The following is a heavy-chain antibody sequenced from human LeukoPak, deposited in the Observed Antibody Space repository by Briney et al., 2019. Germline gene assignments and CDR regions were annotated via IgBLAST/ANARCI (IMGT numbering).Heavy chain of an antibody. Sequence: ASVKVSCKVSGYTFTDYYMHWVQKAPGKGLEWMGLVDPEDGETIYAEKFQGRVTITADTSTDTAYMELSSLRSEDTAVYYCATVYYYGSGSYYKEIFDYWGQGTLVTVSS. CDR2: VDPEDGET. CDR3: ATVYYYGSGSYYKEIFDY. V-gene: IGHV1-69-2*01. D-gene: IGHD3-10*01. CDR1: GYTFTDYY. J-gene: IGHJ4*02.